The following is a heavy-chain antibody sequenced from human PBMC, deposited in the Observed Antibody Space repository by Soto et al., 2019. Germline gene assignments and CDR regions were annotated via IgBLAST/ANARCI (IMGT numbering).Heavy chain of an antibody. V-gene: IGHV6-1*01. J-gene: IGHJ6*03. CDR3: AKARVGAHYYYYYMDV. CDR1: GDSVSSNSAA. D-gene: IGHD6-6*01. Sequence: SQTLSLTCAISGDSVSSNSAARNWIRQSPSRGLEWLGRTYYRSKWYNDYAVSVKSRITINPDTSKNQFSLQLNSVTPEDTAVYYCAKARVGAHYYYYYMDVWGKGTTVTVSS. CDR2: TYYRSKWYN.